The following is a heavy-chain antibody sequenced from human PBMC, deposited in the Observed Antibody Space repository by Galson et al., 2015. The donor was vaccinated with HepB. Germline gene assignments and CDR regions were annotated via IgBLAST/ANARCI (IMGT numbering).Heavy chain of an antibody. CDR2: ISAYNGNT. CDR1: GYTFTSYG. D-gene: IGHD3-22*01. CDR3: ARRPVVVNPYYYYGMDV. V-gene: IGHV1-18*04. J-gene: IGHJ6*02. Sequence: SVKVSCKASGYTFTSYGISWVRQAPGQGLEWMGWISAYNGNTNYAQKLQGRVTMTTDTSTSTAYMELRSLRSDDTAVYYCARRPVVVNPYYYYGMDVWGQGTTVTVSS.